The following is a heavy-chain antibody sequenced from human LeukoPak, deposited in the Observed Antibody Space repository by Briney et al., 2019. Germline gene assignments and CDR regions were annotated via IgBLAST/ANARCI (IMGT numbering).Heavy chain of an antibody. Sequence: PGGSLRLSCAASGFTFSSYSMNWVRQAPGKGLEWVSYISSSSSTIYYADSVKGRFTISRDNAKNSLYLQMNSLRAEDTAVYYCARDTPTTVTTSWHAFDIWGQGTMVTVSS. D-gene: IGHD4-17*01. J-gene: IGHJ3*02. CDR3: ARDTPTTVTTSWHAFDI. V-gene: IGHV3-48*01. CDR2: ISSSSSTI. CDR1: GFTFSSYS.